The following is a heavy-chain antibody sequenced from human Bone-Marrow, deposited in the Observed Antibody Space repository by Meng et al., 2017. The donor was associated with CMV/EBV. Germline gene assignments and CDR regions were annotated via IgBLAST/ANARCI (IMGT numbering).Heavy chain of an antibody. CDR1: GYTVPDYS. J-gene: IGHJ4*02. Sequence: QGRLVQSGAAGKKPGAELKVSCTASGYTVPDYSIHWVRQAPGQWLEWMGWINPNDDTNYAQNFQGRVTMTRDMSINTVYMELSRLTSDDTAVYYCARSSGWSRFDYWGLGTLVTVSS. CDR3: ARSSGWSRFDY. CDR2: INPNDDT. V-gene: IGHV1-2*02. D-gene: IGHD6-19*01.